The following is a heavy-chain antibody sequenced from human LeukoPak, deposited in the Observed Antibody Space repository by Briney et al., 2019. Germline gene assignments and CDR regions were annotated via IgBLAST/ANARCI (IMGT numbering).Heavy chain of an antibody. D-gene: IGHD1-26*01. Sequence: PGGSLRLSCAASGFTFSSYGMNWVRQAPGKGLEWVSSISGSAGTTYYADSVKGRFTISRDNSKNTLYLQMDSLRDEDTAVYYCASPKSGDAILPDHWGQGTLVTVSS. J-gene: IGHJ5*02. CDR2: ISGSAGTT. CDR3: ASPKSGDAILPDH. CDR1: GFTFSSYG. V-gene: IGHV3-23*01.